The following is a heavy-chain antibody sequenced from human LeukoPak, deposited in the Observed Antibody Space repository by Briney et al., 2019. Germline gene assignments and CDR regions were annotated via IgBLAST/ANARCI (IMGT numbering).Heavy chain of an antibody. D-gene: IGHD3-22*01. CDR3: ARGQSQSSGYYYVTGYYFDY. J-gene: IGHJ4*02. V-gene: IGHV4-59*12. CDR2: IYYSGST. CDR1: GGSISSYY. Sequence: SETLSLTCTVSGGSISSYYWSWIRQPPGKGLEWIGYIYYSGSTNYNPSLKSRVTISVDTSKNQFSLKLSSVTAADTAVYYCARGQSQSSGYYYVTGYYFDYWGQGTLVTASS.